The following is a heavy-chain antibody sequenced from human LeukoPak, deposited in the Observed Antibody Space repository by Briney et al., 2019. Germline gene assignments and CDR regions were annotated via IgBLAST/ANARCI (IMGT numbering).Heavy chain of an antibody. Sequence: GGSLRLSCAASGFTFSSYWMHWVRQAPGKGLVWVSRINSDGSSTTYADSVKGRFTISRDNAKNTLYLQMNSLRAEDTAVYYCARGGSSWSAFDIWAKGQWSPSLQ. CDR3: ARGGSSWSAFDI. CDR2: INSDGSST. CDR1: GFTFSSYW. D-gene: IGHD6-19*01. V-gene: IGHV3-74*01. J-gene: IGHJ3*02.